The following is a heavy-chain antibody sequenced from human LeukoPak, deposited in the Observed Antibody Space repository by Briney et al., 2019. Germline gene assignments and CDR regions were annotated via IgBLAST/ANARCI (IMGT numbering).Heavy chain of an antibody. Sequence: ASVKVSCKESGYTFTSYYMHWVRQAPGQGLEWMGIINPSGGSTSYAQKFQGRVTMTRDTSTSTVYMELSSLRSEDTAVYYCARNLGGGSSGYYYGDYYYGMDVWGQGTTVTVSS. J-gene: IGHJ6*02. CDR1: GYTFTSYY. CDR3: ARNLGGGSSGYYYGDYYYGMDV. D-gene: IGHD3-22*01. CDR2: INPSGGST. V-gene: IGHV1-46*01.